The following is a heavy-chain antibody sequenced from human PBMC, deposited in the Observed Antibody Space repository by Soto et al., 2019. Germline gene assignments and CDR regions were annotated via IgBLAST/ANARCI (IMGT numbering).Heavy chain of an antibody. CDR1: GFTFSSDG. CDR3: ARDGYCSGGSCYSVPVFDY. V-gene: IGHV3-33*01. Sequence: PGESLRLSCVASGFTFSSDGMHWVRQAPGKGLEWVAVIWYDGSNKYYADSVKGRFTISRDNSKNTLYLQMNSLRAEDTAVYYCARDGYCSGGSCYSVPVFDYWGQGT. J-gene: IGHJ4*02. CDR2: IWYDGSNK. D-gene: IGHD2-15*01.